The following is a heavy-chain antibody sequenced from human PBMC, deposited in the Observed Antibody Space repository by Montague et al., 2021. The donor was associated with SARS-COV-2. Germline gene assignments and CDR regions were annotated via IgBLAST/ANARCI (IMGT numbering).Heavy chain of an antibody. CDR1: AFTFSSYT. CDR2: ISPSSNFI. D-gene: IGHD2-15*01. CDR3: ARDLGSSNSDY. J-gene: IGHJ4*02. Sequence: SLRLSCAASAFTFSSYTMNWVRQAPGRGLEWVSSISPSSNFIYYADSVKGRFTISRDNAKNSLYLQMNSLRADDTAVYCCARDLGSSNSDYWGQGTLVTVSS. V-gene: IGHV3-21*01.